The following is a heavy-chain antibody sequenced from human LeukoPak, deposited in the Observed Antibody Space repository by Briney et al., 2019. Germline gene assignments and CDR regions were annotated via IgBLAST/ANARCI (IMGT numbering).Heavy chain of an antibody. V-gene: IGHV1-69*13. CDR2: IIPIFGTA. D-gene: IGHD3-22*01. Sequence: SVKVSCKASGGTFSSYAISWVRQAPGQGLEWMGGIIPIFGTANYAQKFQGRVTITADESTSTAYMELSSLRSEDTAVYYCARGPERYYYDSSGYSYYYYYYYMDVWGKGTTVTISS. CDR3: ARGPERYYYDSSGYSYYYYYYYMDV. CDR1: GGTFSSYA. J-gene: IGHJ6*03.